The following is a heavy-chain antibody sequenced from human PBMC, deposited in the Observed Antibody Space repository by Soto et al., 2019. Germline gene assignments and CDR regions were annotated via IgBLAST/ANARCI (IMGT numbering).Heavy chain of an antibody. CDR3: AIGFGRFNY. D-gene: IGHD3-10*01. Sequence: EVQLLESGGGLVQPGGSLRLSCGVSGFTFNDFEMNWVRQAPGKGLEWLAYIDGSGTTKKYADSVRGRFTISRDNPNNSLFLQMSSLCAADTAIYYCAIGFGRFNYWGQGTLVSVSS. J-gene: IGHJ4*02. CDR1: GFTFNDFE. CDR2: IDGSGTTK. V-gene: IGHV3-48*03.